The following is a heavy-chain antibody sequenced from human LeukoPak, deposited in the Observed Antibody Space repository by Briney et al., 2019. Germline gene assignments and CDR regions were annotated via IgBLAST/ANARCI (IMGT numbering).Heavy chain of an antibody. CDR3: ARGTNYYDSSGYLTRDLDY. D-gene: IGHD3-22*01. V-gene: IGHV4-59*01. CDR2: IYYSGST. J-gene: IGHJ4*02. Sequence: SETLSLTCTVSGGSISSYYWSWLRQPPGKGLEWIGYIYYSGSTNYNPSLKSRVTISVDTSKNQFSLKLSSVTAADTAVYYCARGTNYYDSSGYLTRDLDYWGQGTLVTVSS. CDR1: GGSISSYY.